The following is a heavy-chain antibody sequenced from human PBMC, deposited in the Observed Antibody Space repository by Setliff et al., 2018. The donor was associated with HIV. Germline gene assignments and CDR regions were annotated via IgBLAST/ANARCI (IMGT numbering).Heavy chain of an antibody. CDR2: IYGMGET. CDR3: ARSVDPDI. V-gene: IGHV4-4*08. Sequence: SETLSLTCTVSGASVRTYYWTWVRQPPGKGLEWIGNIYGMGETKYHPSLKSRVTISPDKTKNAFSLRLTSVTAADTGVYFCARSVDPDIWGKGTTVTVSS. CDR1: GASVRTYY. J-gene: IGHJ6*04.